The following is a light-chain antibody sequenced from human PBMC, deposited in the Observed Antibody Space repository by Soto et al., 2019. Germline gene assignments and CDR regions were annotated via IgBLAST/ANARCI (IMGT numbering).Light chain of an antibody. J-gene: IGKJ1*01. V-gene: IGKV3-20*01. CDR3: QHPWT. CDR2: GAS. CDR1: QTVRNNY. Sequence: EFVLTQSPGTLSFSPGERATLSCRASQTVRNNYLAWYQQKPGQAPRLLIYGASSRATGIPDRFSGSGSGTDFTLTISRLEPEDFAVYYCQHPWTFGQGTKVDIK.